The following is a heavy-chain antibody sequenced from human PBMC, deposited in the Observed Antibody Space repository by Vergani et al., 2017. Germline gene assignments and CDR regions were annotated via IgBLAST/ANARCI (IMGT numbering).Heavy chain of an antibody. Sequence: QVQLVQSGAAVKKPGSPVTVPRKPSRGPFSSYIISLVRQAPGQGLEWMGRIIPSLDITNYAQEFQARVSITADKSASTASMELRSLRSDDTAVYDGAGHRDSVTGQEAFEIWGQGTMVTVSS. D-gene: IGHD3-9*01. CDR3: AGHRDSVTGQEAFEI. V-gene: IGHV1-69*02. J-gene: IGHJ3*02. CDR1: RGPFSSYI. CDR2: IIPSLDIT.